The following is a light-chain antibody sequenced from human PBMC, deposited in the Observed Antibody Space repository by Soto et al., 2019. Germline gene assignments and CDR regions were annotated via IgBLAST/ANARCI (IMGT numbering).Light chain of an antibody. V-gene: IGKV3-20*01. J-gene: IGKJ4*01. Sequence: EIVLTQSPGTLSLSPGERATLSCRASQSVSSSYLAWYQQKPGQAPRLLIYGASSRATGIPDRFSGSGSGTDFTLTISRLEPEDFAVYYCQQYGSSPFTVGGGTNVEIK. CDR2: GAS. CDR1: QSVSSSY. CDR3: QQYGSSPFT.